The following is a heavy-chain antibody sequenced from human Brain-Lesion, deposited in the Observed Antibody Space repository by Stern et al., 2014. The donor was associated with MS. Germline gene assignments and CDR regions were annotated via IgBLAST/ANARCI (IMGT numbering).Heavy chain of an antibody. D-gene: IGHD2-2*01. Sequence: VQLVESGPGLVKPSQTLSLSCTVSGGSISSGGYYWSWIRQPAGKGLEWIGRIFNSGSTSYNPSLQSRGTISIDTSQTPFSLQLNPRTAADTAVYYCARGRVVPGFQYYATDVWGQGTTVIVSS. J-gene: IGHJ6*02. CDR2: IFNSGST. V-gene: IGHV4-61*02. CDR3: ARGRVVPGFQYYATDV. CDR1: GGSISSGGYY.